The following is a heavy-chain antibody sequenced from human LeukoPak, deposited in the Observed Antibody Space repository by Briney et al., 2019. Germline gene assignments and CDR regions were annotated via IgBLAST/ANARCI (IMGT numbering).Heavy chain of an antibody. CDR2: MNPNSGNT. D-gene: IGHD3-3*01. Sequence: ASVKVSCKASGYTFTSYDINWVRQATGQGLEWMGWMNPNSGNTGYAQKFQGRVTMTRNTSISTAYMELSSLRSEDTAVYYCARGGHYDIWSGYPYYYYYYMDVWGKGTTVTVSS. CDR1: GYTFTSYD. J-gene: IGHJ6*03. V-gene: IGHV1-8*01. CDR3: ARGGHYDIWSGYPYYYYYYMDV.